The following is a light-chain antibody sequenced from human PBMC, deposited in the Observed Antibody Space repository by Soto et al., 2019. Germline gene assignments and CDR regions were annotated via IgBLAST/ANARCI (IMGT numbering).Light chain of an antibody. CDR1: SSNIGAGYD. Sequence: QSVLTQSPSVSGAPGQRVTIPCTGSSSNIGAGYDVHWYQQLPGTAPKLLIDGNSNRPSGVPDRFSGSTSGTSASLAITGLQAEDEADYYCQSYDSSLNVVVFGGRTQLTVL. V-gene: IGLV1-40*01. CDR2: GNS. J-gene: IGLJ2*01. CDR3: QSYDSSLNVVV.